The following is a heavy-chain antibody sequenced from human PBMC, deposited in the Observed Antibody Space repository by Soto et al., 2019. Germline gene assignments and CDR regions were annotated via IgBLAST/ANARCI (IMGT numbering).Heavy chain of an antibody. V-gene: IGHV3-11*01. Sequence: GSLRLSCAASGFTFSDYYFTWIRQAPGKGLEWVSYISFSGSTIYYADSVKGRFTISRDNAKNSLYPQMNNLRPEDTAVYYCAGGDSGSFDSWGQGTLVTVSS. D-gene: IGHD3-16*01. CDR1: GFTFSDYY. J-gene: IGHJ4*02. CDR3: AGGDSGSFDS. CDR2: ISFSGSTI.